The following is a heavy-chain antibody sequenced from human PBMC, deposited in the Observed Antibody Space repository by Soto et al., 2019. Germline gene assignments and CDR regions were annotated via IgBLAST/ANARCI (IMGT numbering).Heavy chain of an antibody. J-gene: IGHJ4*02. Sequence: SETLSLTCTVSGCSSSSGCYDWSWSRQHPGKGLEWIGYIYYSGSTYYNPSRKGRVTISVDTSKNQFSLKLSSVTAADTAVYYCARASRYSSGLGYWGQGTMVPVSS. CDR2: IYYSGST. CDR1: GCSSSSGCYD. V-gene: IGHV4-31*03. CDR3: ARASRYSSGLGY. D-gene: IGHD6-19*01.